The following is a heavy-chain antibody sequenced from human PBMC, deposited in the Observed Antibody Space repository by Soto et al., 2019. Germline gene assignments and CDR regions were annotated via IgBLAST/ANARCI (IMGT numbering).Heavy chain of an antibody. CDR3: ARDELGPPDYYYGMDV. D-gene: IGHD1-26*01. Sequence: QVQLVESGGGVVQPGRSLRLSCAASGFTFSSYAMHWVRQAPGKGLEWVAVISYDGSNKYYADSVKGRFTISRDNXKXKLYLQMNSLRAEDTAVYYCARDELGPPDYYYGMDVWGQGTTVTVSS. CDR1: GFTFSSYA. CDR2: ISYDGSNK. J-gene: IGHJ6*02. V-gene: IGHV3-30-3*01.